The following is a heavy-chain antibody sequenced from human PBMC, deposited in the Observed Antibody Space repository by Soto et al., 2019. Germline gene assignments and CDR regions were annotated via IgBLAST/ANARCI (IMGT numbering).Heavy chain of an antibody. D-gene: IGHD5-18*01. V-gene: IGHV1-69*01. CDR3: ARDPPGAMVTRMGAFDI. CDR2: IIPIFGTA. Sequence: QVQLVQSGAEVKKPGSSVKVSCKASGGTFSSYAISWVRQAPGQGLEWMGGIIPIFGTANYAQKFQGRVTSTADESTSTAYMELSSLRSEDTAVYYCARDPPGAMVTRMGAFDIWGQGTMVPVSS. CDR1: GGTFSSYA. J-gene: IGHJ3*02.